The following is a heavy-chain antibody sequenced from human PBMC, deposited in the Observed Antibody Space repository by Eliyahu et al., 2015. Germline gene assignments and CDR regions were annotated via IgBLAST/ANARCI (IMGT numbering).Heavy chain of an antibody. D-gene: IGHD2-15*01. CDR3: RGFRITGYCSGGSCYDDY. J-gene: IGHJ4*02. Sequence: QLQLQESGPGLVKPSETLSLTCTVSGXSISSTSCCGGWXRPPPGKGLXGIGSSYYSGSTYYNPSLKSRVTISVDTSKNQFSLKLSSVTAADTAVYYCRGFRITGYCSGGSCYDDYWGQGTLVTVSS. CDR2: SYYSGST. V-gene: IGHV4-39*07. CDR1: GXSISSTSCC.